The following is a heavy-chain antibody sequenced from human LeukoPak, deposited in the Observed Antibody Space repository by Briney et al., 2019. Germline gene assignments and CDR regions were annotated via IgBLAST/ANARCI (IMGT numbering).Heavy chain of an antibody. Sequence: SETLSLTCTVSGGSISGSSYYWGWIRQPPGKGLEWIGSIYYSGSTYYNPSLKSRVTISVDTSKNQFSLKLSSVTAADTAVYYCGRNGPRSGYDLGHFDYLGQGTLVTASS. D-gene: IGHD5-12*01. J-gene: IGHJ4*02. CDR1: GGSISGSSYY. V-gene: IGHV4-39*07. CDR2: IYYSGST. CDR3: GRNGPRSGYDLGHFDY.